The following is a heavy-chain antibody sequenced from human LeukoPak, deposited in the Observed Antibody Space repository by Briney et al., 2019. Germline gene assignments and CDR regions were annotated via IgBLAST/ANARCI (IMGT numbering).Heavy chain of an antibody. CDR3: AREPDYGGIT. Sequence: GGSLRLSCAASGFTVSNNYMRWIRQAPGKGLEWVSAISGSGGSTYYADSVKGRFTISRDNSKNTLYLQMNSLRAEDTAVYYCAREPDYGGITRGQGTLVTVSS. CDR2: ISGSGGST. D-gene: IGHD4-17*01. J-gene: IGHJ4*02. V-gene: IGHV3-23*01. CDR1: GFTVSNNY.